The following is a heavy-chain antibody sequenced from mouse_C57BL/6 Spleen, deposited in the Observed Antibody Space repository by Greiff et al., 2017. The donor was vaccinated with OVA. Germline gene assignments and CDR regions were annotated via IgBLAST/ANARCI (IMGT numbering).Heavy chain of an antibody. Sequence: EVQVVESGGDLVKPGGSLKLSCAASGFTFSSYGMSWVRQTPDKRLEWVATISSGGSYTYYPDSVKGRFTISRDNAKNTLYLQMSSLKSDDTAMYYCARHRDSSGYDYWGQGTTLTVSS. CDR3: ARHRDSSGYDY. CDR2: ISSGGSYT. V-gene: IGHV5-6*01. D-gene: IGHD3-2*02. CDR1: GFTFSSYG. J-gene: IGHJ2*01.